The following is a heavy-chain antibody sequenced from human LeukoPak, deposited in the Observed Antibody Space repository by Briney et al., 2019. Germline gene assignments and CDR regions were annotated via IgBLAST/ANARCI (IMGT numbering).Heavy chain of an antibody. CDR1: GGSISSSSYY. Sequence: SETLSLTCTVSGGSISSSSYYWGWIRQPPGNGLEGIGSIYYSGSTYYNPSLKSRVTISVDTSKNQFSLKLSSVTAADTAVYYCARHHSSGWYKSYWFDPWGQGTLVTVSS. V-gene: IGHV4-39*01. CDR2: IYYSGST. J-gene: IGHJ5*02. D-gene: IGHD6-19*01. CDR3: ARHHSSGWYKSYWFDP.